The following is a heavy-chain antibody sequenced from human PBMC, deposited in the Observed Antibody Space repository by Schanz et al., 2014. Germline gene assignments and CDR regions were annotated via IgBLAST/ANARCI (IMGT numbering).Heavy chain of an antibody. J-gene: IGHJ4*02. D-gene: IGHD6-19*01. V-gene: IGHV3-30*03. CDR2: ISSDGSKK. CDR1: GFNFANHA. CDR3: ARGGYSSGWYDRDIAHFDY. Sequence: QVQLVESGGGVVQPGRSLRLSCAASGFNFANHAIHWVRQGQGNGLQWVAVISSDGSKKLYADSVKARFTISRDNSKNSVSLQMDSLRPEDTAVYFCARGGYSSGWYDRDIAHFDYWGQGTLVTVSS.